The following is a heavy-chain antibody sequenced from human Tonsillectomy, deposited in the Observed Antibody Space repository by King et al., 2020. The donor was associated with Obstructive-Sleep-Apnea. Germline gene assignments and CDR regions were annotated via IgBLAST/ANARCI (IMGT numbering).Heavy chain of an antibody. CDR1: GFTFSSYS. CDR3: ARLVDEYGDYVNWFFDL. D-gene: IGHD4-17*01. J-gene: IGHJ2*01. CDR2: ITSDGSTR. V-gene: IGHV3-48*02. Sequence: VQLVESGGGLVQPGGSLRLSCVASGFTFSSYSMNWVRQAPGQGLEWVSHITSDGSTRFYADSVKGRFTISRDNVKNSLYLQMNSLRDEDTAIYYCARLVDEYGDYVNWFFDLWGRGTLVTVSS.